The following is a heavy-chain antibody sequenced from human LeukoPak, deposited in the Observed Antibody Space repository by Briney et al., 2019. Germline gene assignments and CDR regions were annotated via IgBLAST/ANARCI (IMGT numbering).Heavy chain of an antibody. D-gene: IGHD3-22*01. Sequence: GRSLRLSCAASGFTFDDYAMHWVRQAPGKGLEWVSGISWNSGSIGYADSVKGRFTISRDNAKNSLYLQMNSLRAEDTALYYCAKDYYDSSGYYFDYWGQGALVTVSS. CDR3: AKDYYDSSGYYFDY. CDR1: GFTFDDYA. CDR2: ISWNSGSI. V-gene: IGHV3-9*01. J-gene: IGHJ4*02.